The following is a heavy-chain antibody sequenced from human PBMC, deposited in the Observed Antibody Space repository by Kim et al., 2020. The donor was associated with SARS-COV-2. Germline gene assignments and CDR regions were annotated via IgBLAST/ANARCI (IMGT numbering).Heavy chain of an antibody. D-gene: IGHD6-13*01. CDR3: ARSVSSSWYYMYYYYGMDV. CDR2: ISSNGGST. Sequence: GGSLRLSCAASGFTFSSYAMHWVRQAPGKGLEYVSAISSNGGSTYYANSVKGRFTISRDNSKNTLYLQMGSLRAEDMAVYYCARSVSSSWYYMYYYYGMDVWGQGTTVTVSS. V-gene: IGHV3-64*01. J-gene: IGHJ6*02. CDR1: GFTFSSYA.